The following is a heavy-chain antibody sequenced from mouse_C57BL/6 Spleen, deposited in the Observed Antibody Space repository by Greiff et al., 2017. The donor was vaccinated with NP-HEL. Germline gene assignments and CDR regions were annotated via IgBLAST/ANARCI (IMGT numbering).Heavy chain of an antibody. J-gene: IGHJ2*01. Sequence: DVKLVESEGGLVQPGSSMKLSCTASGFTFSDYYMAWVRQVPEKGLEWVANINYDGSSTYYLDSLKSRFIISRDNAKNILYLQMSSLKSEDTATYYCARDLFYFDYWGQGTTLTVSS. CDR3: ARDLFYFDY. CDR1: GFTFSDYY. V-gene: IGHV5-16*01. CDR2: INYDGSST.